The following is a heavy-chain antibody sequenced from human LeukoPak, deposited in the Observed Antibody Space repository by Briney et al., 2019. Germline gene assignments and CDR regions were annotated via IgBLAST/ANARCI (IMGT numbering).Heavy chain of an antibody. CDR3: ARHNLGYCSSTSCWRGWFDP. D-gene: IGHD2-2*01. V-gene: IGHV4-34*01. CDR2: INHSGST. CDR1: GGSFSGYY. J-gene: IGHJ5*02. Sequence: PSETLSLTCAVYGGSFSGYYWSWIRQPPGKGLEWIGEINHSGSTNYNPSLKSRVTISVDTSKNQFSLKLSSVTAADTAVYYCARHNLGYCSSTSCWRGWFDPWGQGTLVTVSS.